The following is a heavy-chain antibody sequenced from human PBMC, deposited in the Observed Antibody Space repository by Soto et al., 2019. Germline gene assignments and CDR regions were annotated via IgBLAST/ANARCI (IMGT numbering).Heavy chain of an antibody. CDR3: ARTGRRGGMITFGHAFDI. Sequence: QVQLQQWGAGLLKPSETLSLTCAVYGGSFSGYYWSWIRQPPGKGLEWLGEINHSGSTNYNPSLTGRVTISVDTYENQSSLKLSSVTAADTAVYYCARTGRRGGMITFGHAFDIWGQGTMVTVSS. CDR2: INHSGST. J-gene: IGHJ3*02. V-gene: IGHV4-34*01. CDR1: GGSFSGYY. D-gene: IGHD3-16*01.